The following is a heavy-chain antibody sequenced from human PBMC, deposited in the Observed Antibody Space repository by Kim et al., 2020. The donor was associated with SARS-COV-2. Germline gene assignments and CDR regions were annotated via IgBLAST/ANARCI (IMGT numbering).Heavy chain of an antibody. CDR2: IIPILGIA. D-gene: IGHD2-21*02. J-gene: IGHJ3*02. CDR3: ARDGGGVVVTAVAFDI. V-gene: IGHV1-69*04. Sequence: SVKVSCKASGGTFSSYAISWVRQAPGQGLEWMGRIIPILGIANYAQKFHGRVTITADKTTSTAYMELSSLRSEDTAVYYCARDGGGVVVTAVAFDIWGEGTMVTVSS. CDR1: GGTFSSYA.